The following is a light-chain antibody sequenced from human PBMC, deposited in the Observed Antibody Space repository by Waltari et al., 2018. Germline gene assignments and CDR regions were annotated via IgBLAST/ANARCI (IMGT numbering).Light chain of an antibody. Sequence: GTLSLSPGERVTLSCRASQSVRSTYLAWYQQKPGQAPRLLIYGASTRATGIPDRFSGSGSGTDFTLTISRLEPEDFAVYYCQQYGTSPYTFGQGTKLEI. V-gene: IGKV3-20*01. CDR2: GAS. J-gene: IGKJ2*01. CDR1: QSVRSTY. CDR3: QQYGTSPYT.